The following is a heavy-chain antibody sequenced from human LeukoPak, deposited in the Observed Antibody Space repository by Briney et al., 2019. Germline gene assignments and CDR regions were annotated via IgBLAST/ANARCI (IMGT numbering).Heavy chain of an antibody. CDR1: GYTFTSYG. CDR2: ISAYNGNT. J-gene: IGHJ6*03. Sequence: GASVKVSCKASGYTFTSYGISWVRQAPGQGLEWMGWISAYNGNTNYAQKLQGRVTMTTDTSTSTAYMELRSLRSDDTAVYSCASMTRNAFYSDYYYYMDVWGKGTTVTVSS. D-gene: IGHD1-14*01. V-gene: IGHV1-18*01. CDR3: ASMTRNAFYSDYYYYMDV.